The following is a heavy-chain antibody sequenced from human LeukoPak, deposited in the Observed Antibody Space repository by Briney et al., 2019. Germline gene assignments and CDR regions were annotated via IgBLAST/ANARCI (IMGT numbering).Heavy chain of an antibody. D-gene: IGHD6-13*01. J-gene: IGHJ6*02. Sequence: SEALSLTCTVSGGSISSSSYYWSWIRQPPGQGLEWIGEINHSGSTNYNPSLKSRVTISVDTSKNQFSLKLSSVTAADTAVYYCARGWVSYYYYYGMDVWGQGTTVTVSS. CDR1: GGSISSSSYY. V-gene: IGHV4-39*07. CDR3: ARGWVSYYYYYGMDV. CDR2: INHSGST.